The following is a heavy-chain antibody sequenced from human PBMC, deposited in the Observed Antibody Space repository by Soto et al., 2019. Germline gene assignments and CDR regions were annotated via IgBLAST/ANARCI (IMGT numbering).Heavy chain of an antibody. D-gene: IGHD3-22*01. Sequence: PSETLSLTCSVSGGSISDYYWSWIRQPPGKGLEWIGYTYYGWNTNYNPSLKSRVTISVDTSKNQFSLKLISVTAADTAVYHCARDREYYDSSGLYFDYWGQGTLVTVSS. CDR3: ARDREYYDSSGLYFDY. V-gene: IGHV4-59*01. CDR1: GGSISDYY. J-gene: IGHJ4*02. CDR2: TYYGWNT.